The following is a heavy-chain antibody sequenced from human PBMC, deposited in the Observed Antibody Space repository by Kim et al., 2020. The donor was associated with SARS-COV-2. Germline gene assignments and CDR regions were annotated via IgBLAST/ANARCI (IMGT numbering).Heavy chain of an antibody. J-gene: IGHJ4*02. CDR1: GFTFSSYG. CDR2: ISYDGSNK. CDR3: AKDSSSGGHDY. V-gene: IGHV3-30*18. D-gene: IGHD2-15*01. Sequence: GGSLRLSCAASGFTFSSYGMHWVRQAPGKGLEWVAVISYDGSNKYYADSVKGRFTISRDNSKNTLYLQMNSLRAEDTAVYYCAKDSSSGGHDYWGQGTLVTVSS.